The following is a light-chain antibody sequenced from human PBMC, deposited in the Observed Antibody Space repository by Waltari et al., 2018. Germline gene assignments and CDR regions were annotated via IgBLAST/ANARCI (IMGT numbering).Light chain of an antibody. CDR1: QSVRKY. Sequence: EIVLPQSPGTLSLSPGESATLSCRASQSVRKYLAWYQQKPGQAPRLLIYETSIRATGIPDRFSGSGFGTDFSLTISSLDPEDFAVYFCQKYDRLPATFGQGTRVEIK. CDR3: QKYDRLPAT. V-gene: IGKV3-20*01. J-gene: IGKJ1*01. CDR2: ETS.